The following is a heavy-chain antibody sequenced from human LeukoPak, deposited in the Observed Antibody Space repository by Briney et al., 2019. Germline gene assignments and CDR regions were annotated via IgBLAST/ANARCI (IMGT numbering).Heavy chain of an antibody. Sequence: SETQSLTCAVYGGSFSGYYWSWIRQPPGKGLEWIGEINHSGSTNYNPSLKSRVTISVDTSKNQFSLKLSSVTAADTAVYYCARAGPGYSYGRWGQGTLVTVSS. D-gene: IGHD5-18*01. J-gene: IGHJ4*02. CDR1: GGSFSGYY. CDR3: ARAGPGYSYGR. CDR2: INHSGST. V-gene: IGHV4-34*01.